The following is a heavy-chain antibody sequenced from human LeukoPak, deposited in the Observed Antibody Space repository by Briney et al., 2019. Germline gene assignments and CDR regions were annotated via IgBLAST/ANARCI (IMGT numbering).Heavy chain of an antibody. J-gene: IGHJ4*02. CDR1: GGTFSSYA. CDR2: IIPIFGTA. Sequence: SVKVSCRASGGTFSSYAISWVRQAPGQGLEWMGGIIPIFGTANYARKFQGRVTLTTDGSTSTAYMELSSLRSEDTAVYYCARNGGYSGYDYFDYWGQGTLVTVSS. V-gene: IGHV1-69*05. CDR3: ARNGGYSGYDYFDY. D-gene: IGHD5-12*01.